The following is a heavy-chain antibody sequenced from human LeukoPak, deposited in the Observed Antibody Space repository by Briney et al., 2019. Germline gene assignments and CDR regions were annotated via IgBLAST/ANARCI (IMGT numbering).Heavy chain of an antibody. D-gene: IGHD6-13*01. CDR2: INPNSGGT. Sequence: ASVKVSCRASGFPFNTHAVAWVRQAPGQGLEWMGWINPNSGGTNYAQKFQGRVTMTRDTSISTAYMELSRLRSDDTAVYYCASELVFVYWGQGTLVTVSS. J-gene: IGHJ4*02. V-gene: IGHV1-2*02. CDR1: GFPFNTHA. CDR3: ASELVFVY.